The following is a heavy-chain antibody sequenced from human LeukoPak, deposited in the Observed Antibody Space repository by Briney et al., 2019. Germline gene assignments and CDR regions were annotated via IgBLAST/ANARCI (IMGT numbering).Heavy chain of an antibody. V-gene: IGHV1-69*13. CDR1: GGTFSSYA. CDR3: ARSAQGCSSTSCPQQIDY. Sequence: ASVKVSCTASGGTFSSYAISWVRQAPGQGLEWMGGIIPIFGTANYAQKFQGRVTITADESTSTAYMELSSLRSEDTAVYYCARSAQGCSSTSCPQQIDYWGQGTLVTVSS. CDR2: IIPIFGTA. J-gene: IGHJ4*02. D-gene: IGHD2-2*01.